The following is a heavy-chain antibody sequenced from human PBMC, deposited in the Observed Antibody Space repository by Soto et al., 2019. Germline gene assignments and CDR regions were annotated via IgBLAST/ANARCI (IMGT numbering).Heavy chain of an antibody. CDR2: IYWDDDK. V-gene: IGHV2-5*02. CDR3: AHRRIGVSQWNYGDFDY. Sequence: QITLQESGPTLVKPTQTLTLTCTFSRFSLSTSGVGVGWVRQPPGKALEWLVFIYWDDDKRYSPSLRSRLTITKDTSKKQVVLTMTNVDPVDTATYFCAHRRIGVSQWNYGDFDYWGQGTLVTVAS. J-gene: IGHJ4*02. CDR1: RFSLSTSGVG. D-gene: IGHD6-19*01.